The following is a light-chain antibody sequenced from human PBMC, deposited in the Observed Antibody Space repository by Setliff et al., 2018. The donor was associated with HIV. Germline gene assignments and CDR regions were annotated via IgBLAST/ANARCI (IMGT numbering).Light chain of an antibody. V-gene: IGLV2-23*02. CDR3: CSYAGSSTYV. CDR2: EVS. Sequence: LTQPASVSGSPGQSITLSCTGTSSDVGSYNFVSWYQHHPGKAPKLMIYEVSKRPSGVSNRFSGSKSGNTASLTISGLQAEDEADYYCCSYAGSSTYVFGTGTKV. J-gene: IGLJ1*01. CDR1: SSDVGSYNF.